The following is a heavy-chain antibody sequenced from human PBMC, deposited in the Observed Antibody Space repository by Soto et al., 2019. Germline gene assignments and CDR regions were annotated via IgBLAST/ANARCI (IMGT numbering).Heavy chain of an antibody. CDR2: IYYSGNT. CDR3: ARDWYRDGYNGGYHDY. D-gene: IGHD6-25*01. CDR1: GDSVTNGNYY. Sequence: SETLSLTCTVSGDSVTNGNYYWTWIRQPPGKGLEWIGSIYYSGNTYYNPSLKSRVTISVDTSNNQSSLKVYSVTAADTAVYYCARDWYRDGYNGGYHDYWGQGTQVTVSS. J-gene: IGHJ4*02. V-gene: IGHV4-39*07.